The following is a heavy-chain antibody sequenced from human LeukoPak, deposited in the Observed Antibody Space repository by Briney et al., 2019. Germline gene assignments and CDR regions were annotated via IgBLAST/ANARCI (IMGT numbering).Heavy chain of an antibody. CDR2: IWSDGSAK. Sequence: GGSLRLSCAACGFTFGAYAMHWVRRAPGKGLEWVAVIWSDGSAKYYADSVKGRFTISRDNSKNTLYLQMNSLRAEDTAIYYCAKRLSLTAGWHCDSWGQGTLVTVSS. J-gene: IGHJ4*02. CDR1: GFTFGAYA. V-gene: IGHV3-33*06. D-gene: IGHD6-13*01. CDR3: AKRLSLTAGWHCDS.